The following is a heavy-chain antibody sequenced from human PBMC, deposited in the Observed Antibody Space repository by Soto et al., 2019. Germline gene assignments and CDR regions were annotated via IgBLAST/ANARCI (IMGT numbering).Heavy chain of an antibody. CDR3: ARSEQGGHYRY. J-gene: IGHJ4*02. CDR2: ISSSSSYI. Sequence: GGSLRLSCAASGFTFSSYSMHWVRQAPGKGLEWVSSISSSSSYIYYADSVKGRFTISRDNAKNSLYLQMNSLRAEDTAVYYCARSEQGGHYRYWGQGTLVTVSS. D-gene: IGHD2-15*01. V-gene: IGHV3-21*01. CDR1: GFTFSSYS.